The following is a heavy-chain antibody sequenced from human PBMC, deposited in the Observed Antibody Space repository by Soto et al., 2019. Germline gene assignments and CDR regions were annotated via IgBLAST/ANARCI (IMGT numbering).Heavy chain of an antibody. CDR2: IYPGDSDT. D-gene: IGHD6-19*01. V-gene: IGHV5-51*01. CDR1: GYRFTNYW. Sequence: GESLKISCKGSGYRFTNYWIGWVRQMPGKGLEWMGIIYPGDSDTRYSPSFQGQVTISADKSINTAYLQWSSLKASDTAMYYCARPREAGKNYYGVDVWGQGTTVTVSS. J-gene: IGHJ6*02. CDR3: ARPREAGKNYYGVDV.